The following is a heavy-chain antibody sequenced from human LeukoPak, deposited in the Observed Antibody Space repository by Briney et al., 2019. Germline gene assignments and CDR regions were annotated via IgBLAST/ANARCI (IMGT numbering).Heavy chain of an antibody. D-gene: IGHD3-9*01. Sequence: HPGGSLRLSCAASGFTFSSHEMNWVRQAPGKGLEWLSYISDSGSPIYYADSVKGRFTVSRDNAKNSQYLQMNSLRAEDTALYYCARQTLGATGYSAFDFWGQGTLVTVSS. CDR2: ISDSGSPI. V-gene: IGHV3-48*03. CDR3: ARQTLGATGYSAFDF. CDR1: GFTFSSHE. J-gene: IGHJ3*01.